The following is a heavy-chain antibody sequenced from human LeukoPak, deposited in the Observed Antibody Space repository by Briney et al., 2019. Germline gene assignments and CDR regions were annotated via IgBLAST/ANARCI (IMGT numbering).Heavy chain of an antibody. CDR2: IYYSGST. CDR3: ARSPYSSSWYPFGP. J-gene: IGHJ5*02. Sequence: SETLSLTCTVSGGSISSYYWSWIRQPPGKGLEWIGYIYYSGSTNYNPSLKSRVTISVDTSKNQFSLKLSSVTAADTAVYYCARSPYSSSWYPFGPWGQGTLVTVSS. D-gene: IGHD6-13*01. CDR1: GGSISSYY. V-gene: IGHV4-59*01.